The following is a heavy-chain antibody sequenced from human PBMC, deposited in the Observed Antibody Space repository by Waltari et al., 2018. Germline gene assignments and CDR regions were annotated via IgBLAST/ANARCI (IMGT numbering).Heavy chain of an antibody. CDR2: IWYDGTKT. Sequence: QMQLVESGGGVVQPGRSLRLSCATSGFTFSSYAMHWVRQAPGKGVEWGAVIWYDGTKTDHADAVRGRFSISRDNFQSILYLQMDSLRAEDTAVYYCARVHGRVHYYGMDIWGQGTTVIVSS. J-gene: IGHJ6*02. V-gene: IGHV3-33*01. CDR1: GFTFSSYA. D-gene: IGHD3-10*01. CDR3: ARVHGRVHYYGMDI.